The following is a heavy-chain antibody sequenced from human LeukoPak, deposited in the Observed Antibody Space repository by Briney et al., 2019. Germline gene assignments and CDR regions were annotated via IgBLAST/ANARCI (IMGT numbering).Heavy chain of an antibody. CDR2: IIPIFGTA. Sequence: GSSVKVSCKASGGTFSSYAISWVRQAPGQGLEWMGGIIPIFGTANYAQKFQGRVTITADESTSTAYMELSSLRSEDTAVYYCARGRRYDSSGYRGYYYYYYMDVWGKGTTVTISS. CDR1: GGTFSSYA. D-gene: IGHD3-22*01. V-gene: IGHV1-69*01. J-gene: IGHJ6*03. CDR3: ARGRRYDSSGYRGYYYYYYMDV.